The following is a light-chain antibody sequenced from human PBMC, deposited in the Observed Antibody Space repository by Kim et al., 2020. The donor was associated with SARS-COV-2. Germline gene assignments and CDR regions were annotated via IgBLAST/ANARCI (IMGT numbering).Light chain of an antibody. CDR3: SSYTSSSTLEV. CDR2: DVS. Sequence: QSALTQPASVSGSPGQSITISCTGTSSDVGGYNYVSWYQQHPGKVPKLMIFDVSNRPSGVSNRFSGSKSGNTASLTISGLQAEDEADYYCSSYTSSSTLEVFGSGTKATVL. J-gene: IGLJ1*01. V-gene: IGLV2-14*03. CDR1: SSDVGGYNY.